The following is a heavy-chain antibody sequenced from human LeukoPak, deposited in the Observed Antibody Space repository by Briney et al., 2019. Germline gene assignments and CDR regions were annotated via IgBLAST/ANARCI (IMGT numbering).Heavy chain of an antibody. V-gene: IGHV3-74*01. CDR3: ARDFDMGITPGDDFDF. CDR2: IKEDGTYT. J-gene: IGHJ4*02. CDR1: GFSFSKYW. Sequence: GGSLRLSCAASGFSFSKYWMHWVRQTPGEGLVWVARIKEDGTYTSYADSVKGRFTISRDNARNTVFLQMNSLRAEDTAVYYCARDFDMGITPGDDFDFWGQGTLVTVSS. D-gene: IGHD3-9*01.